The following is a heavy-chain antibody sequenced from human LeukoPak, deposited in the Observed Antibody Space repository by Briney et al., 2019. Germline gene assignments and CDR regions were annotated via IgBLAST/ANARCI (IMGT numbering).Heavy chain of an antibody. CDR2: INNNGRST. CDR3: GRDRSRGGPANWFDP. D-gene: IGHD3-16*01. Sequence: PGGSLRLSCAASVFTFSNYAMYWVRQAPGKGLEYVSAINNNGRSTYYANSVKGRFTISRDNSKNTLYLQMGSLSDEAMAVYYCGRDRSRGGPANWFDPWGQGTLVTVSS. CDR1: VFTFSNYA. V-gene: IGHV3-64*01. J-gene: IGHJ5*02.